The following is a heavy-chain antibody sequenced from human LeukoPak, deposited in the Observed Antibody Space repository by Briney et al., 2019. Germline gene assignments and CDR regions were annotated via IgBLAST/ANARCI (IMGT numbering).Heavy chain of an antibody. D-gene: IGHD2-8*01. CDR3: ARRVIMSAAGVPDTWLDP. CDR2: ISYSGGT. V-gene: IGHV4-59*08. Sequence: AETLSLTCTVSGGSISNYYWNWIRQPPGKGLEWVGHISYSGGTKYNPSLQSRVTISIDTSKNQFSLNLSSVTAADTAVYYCARRVIMSAAGVPDTWLDPWGQGILVTVSS. CDR1: GGSISNYY. J-gene: IGHJ5*02.